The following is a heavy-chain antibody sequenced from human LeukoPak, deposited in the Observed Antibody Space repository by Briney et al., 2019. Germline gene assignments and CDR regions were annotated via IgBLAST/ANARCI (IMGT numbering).Heavy chain of an antibody. J-gene: IGHJ4*02. CDR1: GYTFTSYY. CDR3: ARAPYYYDSSEGLFDY. V-gene: IGHV1-18*04. Sequence: ASVKVSCKAFGYTFTSYYMHWVRQAPGQGLEWMGWISAYNGNTNYAQKLQGRVTMTTDTSTSTAYMELRSLRSDDTAVYYCARAPYYYDSSEGLFDYWGQGTLVTVSS. CDR2: ISAYNGNT. D-gene: IGHD3-22*01.